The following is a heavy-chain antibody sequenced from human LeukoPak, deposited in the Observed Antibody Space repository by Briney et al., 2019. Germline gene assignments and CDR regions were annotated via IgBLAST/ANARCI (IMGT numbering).Heavy chain of an antibody. CDR1: GGTFSSYA. Sequence: ASVKVSCKASGGTFSSYAISWVRQAPGQGLEWMGGIIPIFGTANYAQKFQGRVTITADKSTSTAYMELSSLRSEDTAVYYCARERNSQGAVAGPDYWGQGTLVTVSS. D-gene: IGHD6-19*01. CDR3: ARERNSQGAVAGPDY. J-gene: IGHJ4*02. V-gene: IGHV1-69*06. CDR2: IIPIFGTA.